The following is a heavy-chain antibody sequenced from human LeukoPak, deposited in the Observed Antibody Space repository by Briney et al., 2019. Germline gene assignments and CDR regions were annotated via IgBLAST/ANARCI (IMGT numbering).Heavy chain of an antibody. CDR1: GFTVSNNY. CDR2: IYSNGVT. CDR3: ARAARSYCTNGVCWPFDY. Sequence: GGSLRLSCAASGFTVSNNYMIWVRQAPGKGLEWVSLIYSNGVTNYADSVKGRFTISRDSSKNTLYLQMNSVRAEDTAVYYCARAARSYCTNGVCWPFDYWGQGTLVTVSS. J-gene: IGHJ4*02. D-gene: IGHD2-8*01. V-gene: IGHV3-53*01.